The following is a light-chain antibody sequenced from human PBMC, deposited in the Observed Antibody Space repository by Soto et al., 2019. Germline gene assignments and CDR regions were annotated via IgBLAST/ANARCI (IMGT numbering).Light chain of an antibody. CDR1: QSVRNN. CDR2: GIS. CDR3: QHYSDWPLT. Sequence: EIVMTQSPATLSVSPGERATLSCRASQSVRNNYLAWYQQKPGQAPRLLIYGISTRATSIPARFSGSGSGTEFTLTINSLQSEDFAVYYCQHYSDWPLTFGGGTKVEIK. V-gene: IGKV3-15*01. J-gene: IGKJ4*01.